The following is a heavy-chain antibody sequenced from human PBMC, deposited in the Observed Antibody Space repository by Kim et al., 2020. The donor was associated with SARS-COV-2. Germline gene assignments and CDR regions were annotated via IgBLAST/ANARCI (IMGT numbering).Heavy chain of an antibody. Sequence: PSLKSRVTISVDTSKNQFSLKLSSVTAADTAVYYCARVGCGGDCGDAFDIWGQGTMVTVSS. D-gene: IGHD2-21*02. V-gene: IGHV4-59*01. J-gene: IGHJ3*02. CDR3: ARVGCGGDCGDAFDI.